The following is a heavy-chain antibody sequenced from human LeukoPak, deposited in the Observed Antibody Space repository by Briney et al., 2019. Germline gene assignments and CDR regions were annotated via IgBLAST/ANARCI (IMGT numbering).Heavy chain of an antibody. V-gene: IGHV3-9*01. D-gene: IGHD4-17*01. J-gene: IGHJ3*02. Sequence: PGGSLRLSCAASGFTFDDYAMHWVRQAPGKGLEWVSGISWNSGSIGYADSVKGRFTISRDNAKNSLYLQMNSLRAEDTALYYCARRGHDYGDYFSPPHAFDIWGQGTMVTVS. CDR1: GFTFDDYA. CDR2: ISWNSGSI. CDR3: ARRGHDYGDYFSPPHAFDI.